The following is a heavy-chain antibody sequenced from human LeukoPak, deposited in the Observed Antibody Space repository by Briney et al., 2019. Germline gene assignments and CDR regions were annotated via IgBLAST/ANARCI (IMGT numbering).Heavy chain of an antibody. D-gene: IGHD6-6*01. CDR3: ARHGLVAARHAFDM. J-gene: IGHJ3*02. CDR1: GGSISSSNW. Sequence: SETLSLTCAVSGGSISSSNWWSWVLQPAGKGLEWIGEINHSGNTNYNPSLKSRVTISVDTSKNQFSLKLSSVTAADTAVYYCARHGLVAARHAFDMWGQGTMVTVSS. V-gene: IGHV4-4*02. CDR2: INHSGNT.